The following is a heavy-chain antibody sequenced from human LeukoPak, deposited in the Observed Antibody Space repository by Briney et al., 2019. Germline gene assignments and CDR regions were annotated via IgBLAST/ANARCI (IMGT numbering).Heavy chain of an antibody. V-gene: IGHV4-34*01. J-gene: IGHJ4*02. D-gene: IGHD2-21*01. CDR2: INHSGST. CDR1: GGSFSGYY. CDR3: ARPSVGRHIDY. Sequence: SETLSLTYAVYGGSFSGYYWSWIRQPPGKGLEWIGGINHSGSTNYDPSLKSRVTISVDTSKNQFSLKLSSVTAADTAVYYCARPSVGRHIDYWGQGTLVTVSS.